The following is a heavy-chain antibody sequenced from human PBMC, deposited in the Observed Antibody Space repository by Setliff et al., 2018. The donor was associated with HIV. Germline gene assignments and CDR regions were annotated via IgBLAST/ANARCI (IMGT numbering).Heavy chain of an antibody. V-gene: IGHV1-69*10. J-gene: IGHJ4*02. CDR1: GGTFNSYA. CDR3: ARGRYYYDSSGYYPSPY. Sequence: ASVKVSCKASGGTFNSYAISWVRQAPGQGLEWMGGIIPILGIANYAQKFQGRVTMTRHTSISTAYMELSSLRSEDTAVYYCARGRYYYDSSGYYPSPYWGQGTLVTVSS. CDR2: IIPILGIA. D-gene: IGHD3-22*01.